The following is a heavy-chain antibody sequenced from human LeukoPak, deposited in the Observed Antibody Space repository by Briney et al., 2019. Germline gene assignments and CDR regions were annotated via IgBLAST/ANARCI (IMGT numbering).Heavy chain of an antibody. CDR2: IYYSGST. CDR1: GASISSYY. CDR3: ARRYIRGWSYFDY. V-gene: IGHV4-59*08. Sequence: SESLSLTCTVSGASISSYYWSWTRQPQGKGLEWMGYIYYSGSTNYKPSLMCTVTISVDTSKNQFSLNLSSVTAADTAVYFCARRYIRGWSYFDYCGQRALFSASS. D-gene: IGHD6-19*01. J-gene: IGHJ4*02.